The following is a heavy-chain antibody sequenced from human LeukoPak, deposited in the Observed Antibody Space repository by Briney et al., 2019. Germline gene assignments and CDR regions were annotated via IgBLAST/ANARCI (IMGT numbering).Heavy chain of an antibody. J-gene: IGHJ5*02. Sequence: KPSETLSLTCTVSGGSISSYYWSWIRQPPEKGLEWIGYIYYTGSTNYNPSLRSRVTISVDTSKNQFSLKLSSVTAADTAVYYCARATTGEPYSWFDPWGQGTLVTVSS. CDR2: IYYTGST. D-gene: IGHD7-27*01. CDR1: GGSISSYY. V-gene: IGHV4-59*01. CDR3: ARATTGEPYSWFDP.